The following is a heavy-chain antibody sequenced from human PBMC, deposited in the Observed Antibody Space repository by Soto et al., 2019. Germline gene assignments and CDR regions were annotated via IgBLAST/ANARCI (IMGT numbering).Heavy chain of an antibody. CDR1: GGSISSSSYY. CDR3: ARSRWHYYDSSGYYSGTFDY. Sequence: KSSETLSLTCTVSGGSISSSSYYWGWIRQPPGKGLEWIGSIYYSGSTYYNPSLKSRVTISVDTSKNQFSLKLSSVTAADAAVYYCARSRWHYYDSSGYYSGTFDYWGQGTLVTVSS. J-gene: IGHJ4*02. CDR2: IYYSGST. D-gene: IGHD3-22*01. V-gene: IGHV4-39*01.